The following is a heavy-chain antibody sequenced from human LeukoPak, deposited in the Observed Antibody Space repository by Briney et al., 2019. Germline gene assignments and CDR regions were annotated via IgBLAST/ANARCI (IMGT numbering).Heavy chain of an antibody. J-gene: IGHJ5*02. CDR1: GYTFTSYD. CDR2: MNPNSGNT. V-gene: IGHV1-8*03. Sequence: ASVKVSCKASGYTFTSYDINWVRQATGQGLEWMGWMNPNSGNTGYAQKFQGRVTITRNTSISTAYMELSSLRSEDTAVYYCARGGVGITGTTEYNWLDPWGQGTLVTVSS. CDR3: ARGGVGITGTTEYNWLDP. D-gene: IGHD1-20*01.